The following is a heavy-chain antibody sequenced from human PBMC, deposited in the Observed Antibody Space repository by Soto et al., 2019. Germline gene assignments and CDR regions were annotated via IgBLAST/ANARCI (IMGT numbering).Heavy chain of an antibody. V-gene: IGHV4-30-2*01. CDR3: ARTPDI. J-gene: IGHJ3*02. Sequence: QLQLQESASGLVKPSQTLSLTCAVSGGSISSGGYSWSWIRQPPGKGLEWIGYIYHSGSPYYNPSLKSRVTISVDRSKNQFSLKLSSVTAADTAVYYCARTPDIWGQGTMVTVSS. CDR2: IYHSGSP. CDR1: GGSISSGGYS.